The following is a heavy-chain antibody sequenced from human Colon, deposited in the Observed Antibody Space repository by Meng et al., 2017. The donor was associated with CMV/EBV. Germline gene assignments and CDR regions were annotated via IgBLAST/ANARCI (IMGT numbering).Heavy chain of an antibody. Sequence: GSLRLSCTVSGDSIRSYYWSWIRQPPGKGLEWMGHVYYSGSATYSPSLRSRITISVDTSKNHISLNLRSVTAADTAVYYCAREGRRGTSLPPYFHYYGVDVWGQGTTVTVSS. CDR2: VYYSGSA. V-gene: IGHV4-59*01. CDR1: GDSIRSYY. J-gene: IGHJ6*02. D-gene: IGHD2-15*01. CDR3: AREGRRGTSLPPYFHYYGVDV.